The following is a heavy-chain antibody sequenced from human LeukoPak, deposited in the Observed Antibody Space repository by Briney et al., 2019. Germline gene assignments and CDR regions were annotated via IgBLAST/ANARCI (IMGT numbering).Heavy chain of an antibody. D-gene: IGHD3-3*01. CDR1: GFTFSDYY. CDR2: ISSSGSTI. CDR3: ARDSPPNDFWSGYSLDV. V-gene: IGHV3-11*04. J-gene: IGHJ6*04. Sequence: PGGSLRLSCVPPGFTFSDYYMSWIRQAPGKGLEWVSYISSSGSTIYYADSVKGRFTISRDNAKNSLYLQMNSLRAEDTAVYYCARDSPPNDFWSGYSLDVWGKGTTVTVSS.